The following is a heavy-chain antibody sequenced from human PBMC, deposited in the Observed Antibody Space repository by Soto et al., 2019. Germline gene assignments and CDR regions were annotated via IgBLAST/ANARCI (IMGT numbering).Heavy chain of an antibody. CDR1: GGTFSSYA. V-gene: IGHV1-69*13. Sequence: SVKVSCKASGGTFSSYAISWVRQAPGQGLEWMGGIIPIFGTANYAQKFQGRVTITADESTSTAYMELSSLRSEDTAVYYCARDDEVVGATYLAYWGQGTMVTVSS. CDR2: IIPIFGTA. D-gene: IGHD1-26*01. CDR3: ARDDEVVGATYLAY. J-gene: IGHJ4*02.